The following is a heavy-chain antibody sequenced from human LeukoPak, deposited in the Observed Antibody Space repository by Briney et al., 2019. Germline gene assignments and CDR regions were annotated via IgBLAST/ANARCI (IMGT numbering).Heavy chain of an antibody. Sequence: GESLKISCKGSGYSFTSYWIGWVRQMPGKGLEWMGIIYPGDPDTRYSPSFQGQVTISADKSISTAYLQWSSLKASDTAMYYCARHMTTVVTAFDYWGQGTLVTASS. CDR2: IYPGDPDT. V-gene: IGHV5-51*01. D-gene: IGHD4-23*01. CDR3: ARHMTTVVTAFDY. J-gene: IGHJ4*02. CDR1: GYSFTSYW.